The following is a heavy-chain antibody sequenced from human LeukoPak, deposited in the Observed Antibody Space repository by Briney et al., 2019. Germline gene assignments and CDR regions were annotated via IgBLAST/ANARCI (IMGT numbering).Heavy chain of an antibody. D-gene: IGHD2-2*03. CDR1: GFTFSRYA. CDR3: VKAFGYCSSTSCYVFDY. J-gene: IGHJ4*02. CDR2: ISSDGVST. Sequence: GGSLRLSCSASGFTFSRYAMHWVRQAPGKGLECVSAISSDGVSTYYADSVKGRFTISRDNSKNTLYLQMSSLRTEDTAVYSCVKAFGYCSSTSCYVFDYWGQGTLVTVSS. V-gene: IGHV3-64D*09.